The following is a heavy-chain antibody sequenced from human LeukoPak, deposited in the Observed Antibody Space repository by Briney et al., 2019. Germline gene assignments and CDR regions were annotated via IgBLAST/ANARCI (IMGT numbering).Heavy chain of an antibody. CDR2: VSYDGSKK. Sequence: PGGSLRLSCAASVFPFSSYAMHWVRQAPGKGLEWVAVVSYDGSKKYYVDSVKGRFTISRDNSKNTLYLQMNSLRAEDTAVYYCAKERHSGSYLGYWGQGTLVTVSS. CDR3: AKERHSGSYLGY. V-gene: IGHV3-30*18. CDR1: VFPFSSYA. D-gene: IGHD1-26*01. J-gene: IGHJ4*02.